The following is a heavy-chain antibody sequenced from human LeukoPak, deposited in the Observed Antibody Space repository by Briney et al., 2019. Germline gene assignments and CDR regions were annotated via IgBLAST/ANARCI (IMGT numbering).Heavy chain of an antibody. J-gene: IGHJ6*03. D-gene: IGHD1-7*01. Sequence: SETLFLTCTVSGGSISSSSYYWGWIRQPPGKGLEWIGSIYYSGSTYYNPSLKSRVTISVDTSKNQFSLKLSSVTAADTAVYYCARLMNYGRLYYYYYYMDVWGKGTTVTVSS. V-gene: IGHV4-39*01. CDR2: IYYSGST. CDR3: ARLMNYGRLYYYYYYMDV. CDR1: GGSISSSSYY.